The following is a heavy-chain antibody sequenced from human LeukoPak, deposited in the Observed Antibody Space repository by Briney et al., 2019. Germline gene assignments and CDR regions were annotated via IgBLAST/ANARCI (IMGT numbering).Heavy chain of an antibody. Sequence: GGSLRLFCAASGFTFSSYGMHWVRQAPGKGLEWVAVIWYDGSNKYYADSVKGRFTISRDNSENTLYLQTNSLRAEDTAVYYCAKEMATTPYYYYYYMDVWGKGTTVTVSS. D-gene: IGHD5-24*01. CDR3: AKEMATTPYYYYYYMDV. CDR1: GFTFSSYG. J-gene: IGHJ6*03. V-gene: IGHV3-33*06. CDR2: IWYDGSNK.